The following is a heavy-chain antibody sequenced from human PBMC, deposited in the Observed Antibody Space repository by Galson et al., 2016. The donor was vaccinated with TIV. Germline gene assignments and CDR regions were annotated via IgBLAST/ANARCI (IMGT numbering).Heavy chain of an antibody. CDR2: IKTKMEGGAT. CDR1: GFTSSYAW. CDR3: ATESVVLGEHFYHGMEL. J-gene: IGHJ6*02. Sequence: SLRLSCAVSGFTSSYAWMTWVRQAPGKGLGWVGRIKTKMEGGATDYAAVVKGSSTILRDDSKNMLYLQMKSLKTEDTGVYYCATESVVLGEHFYHGMELWGQGTTVVVSS. V-gene: IGHV3-15*01. D-gene: IGHD2-15*01.